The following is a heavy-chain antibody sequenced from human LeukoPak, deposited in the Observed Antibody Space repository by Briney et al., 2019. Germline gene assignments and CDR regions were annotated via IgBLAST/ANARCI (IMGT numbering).Heavy chain of an antibody. V-gene: IGHV1-2*02. D-gene: IGHD5-12*01. CDR2: INPNSAIT. J-gene: IGHJ4*02. CDR1: GYVVTGYC. Sequence: ASVKVSCKASGYVVTGYCIHWVRQAPGQWLGWLGWINPNSAITNYAQTFQGRVTMTRDTSISTAYMELSSLRSDDTAVYYCARDRRGHSGYEVDFWGQGTLVTVSS. CDR3: ARDRRGHSGYEVDF.